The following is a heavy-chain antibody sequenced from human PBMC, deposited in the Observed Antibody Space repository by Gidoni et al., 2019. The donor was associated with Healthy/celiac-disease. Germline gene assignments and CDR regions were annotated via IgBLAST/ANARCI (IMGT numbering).Heavy chain of an antibody. J-gene: IGHJ6*02. V-gene: IGHV3-11*01. D-gene: IGHD2-2*01. Sequence: QVQLVESGGGLVKPGGSLRLSCAASGFTFSDYYMSWIRQAPGTGLEWVSCISSSCSTIYYADAVKGRFTISRDNAKNSLYLQMNSLRAEDTAVYYCARAPAAIRGRSYYGMDVWGQGTTVTVSS. CDR2: ISSSCSTI. CDR3: ARAPAAIRGRSYYGMDV. CDR1: GFTFSDYY.